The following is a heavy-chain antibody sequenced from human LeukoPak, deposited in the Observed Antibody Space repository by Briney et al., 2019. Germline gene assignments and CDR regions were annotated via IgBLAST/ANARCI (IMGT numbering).Heavy chain of an antibody. Sequence: PGGSLRLSCAAYGFRFDDYGMTWVRQAPGKGLEWVSDINWTGASTGYADSVKGRFTISRDNAKNSLYLQMNSLRADDTALYYCVRGSRGTPGQWGQGTLVTVSS. CDR3: VRGSRGTPGQ. CDR2: INWTGAST. V-gene: IGHV3-20*04. D-gene: IGHD3-16*01. J-gene: IGHJ4*02. CDR1: GFRFDDYG.